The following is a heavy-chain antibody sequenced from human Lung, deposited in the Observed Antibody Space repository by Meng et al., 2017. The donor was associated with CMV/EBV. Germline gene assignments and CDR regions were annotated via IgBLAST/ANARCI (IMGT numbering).Heavy chain of an antibody. CDR2: ISGFSDYI. Sequence: GEXXKISCEVSGFTFSSYTMNWVRQAPGKGLEWVSSISGFSDYIHYADSVKGRFTISRDNAKNSLYLQMNSLRAEDTAVYYCARAPGICGTTGGYWGPGTXVTVSS. D-gene: IGHD1-7*01. CDR3: ARAPGICGTTGGY. J-gene: IGHJ4*02. V-gene: IGHV3-21*01. CDR1: GFTFSSYT.